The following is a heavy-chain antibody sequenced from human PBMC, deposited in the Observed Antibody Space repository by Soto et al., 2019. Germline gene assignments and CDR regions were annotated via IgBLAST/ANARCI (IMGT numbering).Heavy chain of an antibody. J-gene: IGHJ4*02. D-gene: IGHD2-2*01. CDR1: GFTFSSYW. V-gene: IGHV3-7*01. Sequence: EVQQVESGGGLVQPGGSLRLSCAASGFTFSSYWMTWVRQAPGRGLEWVANINEDGSVKGYVDSVKGRFTISRDNARNSLKLQRNSLRAEDTAVYYCARDIPEGACYLDYWGQGTLVTVSS. CDR3: ARDIPEGACYLDY. CDR2: INEDGSVK.